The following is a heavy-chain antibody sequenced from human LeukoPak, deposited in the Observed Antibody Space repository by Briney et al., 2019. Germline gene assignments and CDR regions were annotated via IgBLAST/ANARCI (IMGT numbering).Heavy chain of an antibody. J-gene: IGHJ4*02. CDR3: ARGGTYSSSRPTQTLDY. CDR2: IIPIFGTA. D-gene: IGHD6-13*01. Sequence: GSSVKVSCKASGGTFSSYAISWVRQAPGQGLEWMGGIIPIFGTANYAQKFQGRVTITTDESTSTAYMELSSLRSEDTAVYYCARGGTYSSSRPTQTLDYWGQGTLVTVSS. V-gene: IGHV1-69*05. CDR1: GGTFSSYA.